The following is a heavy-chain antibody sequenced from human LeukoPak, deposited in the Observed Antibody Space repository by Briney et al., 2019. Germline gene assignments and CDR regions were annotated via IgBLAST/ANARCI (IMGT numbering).Heavy chain of an antibody. D-gene: IGHD3-10*01. CDR2: ITTISHYI. J-gene: IGHJ5*02. V-gene: IGHV3-21*01. CDR1: GFTLSDYH. Sequence: GGALRLSCAASGFTLSDYHMNWVRQAPGEGLGWLSSITTISHYIYYAGAVRGRFTISRDNANNSLYLQMNSLRGEDTAVYYCARSGGPGTYHQLRYNWFDPWGQGTLVTVS. CDR3: ARSGGPGTYHQLRYNWFDP.